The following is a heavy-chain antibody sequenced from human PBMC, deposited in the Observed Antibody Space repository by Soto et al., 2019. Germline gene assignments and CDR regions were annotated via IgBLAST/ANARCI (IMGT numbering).Heavy chain of an antibody. V-gene: IGHV1-69*12. CDR3: ARDRSIAAAGTFYYYGMDV. J-gene: IGHJ6*02. D-gene: IGHD6-13*01. CDR1: GGTLSSYA. Sequence: QVQLVQSGAEVKKPGSSVKVSCKASGGTLSSYAISWVRQAPGQGLEWMGGIIPIFGTANYAQKFQGRVTITADESTSTAYMELSSLRSEDTAVYYCARDRSIAAAGTFYYYGMDVWGQGTTVTVSS. CDR2: IIPIFGTA.